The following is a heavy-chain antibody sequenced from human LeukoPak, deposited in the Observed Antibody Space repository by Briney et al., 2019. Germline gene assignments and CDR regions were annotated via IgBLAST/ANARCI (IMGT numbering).Heavy chain of an antibody. J-gene: IGHJ5*02. V-gene: IGHV1-2*02. CDR1: GYTFTNYA. D-gene: IGHD3-10*01. CDR2: INPNSGST. CDR3: ATAGPHLNWFDP. Sequence: ASVKVSCKTSGYTFTNYAMHWVRQAPGQGLEWMGWINPNSGSTNYAQKFQGRVTLTRDTSISTAYMELSRLRSDDTAVYYCATAGPHLNWFDPWGQGTLVTVSS.